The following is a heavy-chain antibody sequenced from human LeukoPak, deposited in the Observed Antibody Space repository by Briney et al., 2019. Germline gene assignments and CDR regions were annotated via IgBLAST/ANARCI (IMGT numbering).Heavy chain of an antibody. Sequence: GGSLRLSCAASGFSFSSFAMTWVRQAPGKGLEWVSSITGGHYATYNTDSVKGRFTISRDNAKITLYLQMNSLRADDTAIYYCTKDPNGDYIGAFDPWGQGTLVTVSS. D-gene: IGHD4-17*01. CDR2: ITGGHYAT. V-gene: IGHV3-23*01. J-gene: IGHJ5*02. CDR3: TKDPNGDYIGAFDP. CDR1: GFSFSSFA.